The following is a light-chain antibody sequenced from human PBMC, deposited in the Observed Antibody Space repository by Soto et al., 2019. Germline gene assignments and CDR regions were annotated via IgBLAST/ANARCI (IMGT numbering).Light chain of an antibody. CDR2: MIS. CDR1: QSLVHSDGNTY. Sequence: DFVMTQTPLSSPATLGQPASISCRSSQSLVHSDGNTYLSWLHQRPGQPPRLLIYMISIRFSGVPDRFSGSGAGTDFTLKISRVEAEDVGVYYCMQATQPYTFGQGTKLEIK. J-gene: IGKJ2*01. V-gene: IGKV2-24*01. CDR3: MQATQPYT.